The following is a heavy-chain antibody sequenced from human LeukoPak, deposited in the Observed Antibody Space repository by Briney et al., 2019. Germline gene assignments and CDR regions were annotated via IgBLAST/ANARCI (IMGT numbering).Heavy chain of an antibody. V-gene: IGHV3-53*01. Sequence: GVSLRLSCAASGFTVSGNYMSWVRQAPGKGLEWVSIIYSGGTTYYADSVKGRFTISRDSSKNTLYLQMNTLRAEDTAVYYCARTITVAGTDCFDPWGQGTLVIVSS. D-gene: IGHD6-19*01. J-gene: IGHJ5*02. CDR3: ARTITVAGTDCFDP. CDR2: IYSGGTT. CDR1: GFTVSGNY.